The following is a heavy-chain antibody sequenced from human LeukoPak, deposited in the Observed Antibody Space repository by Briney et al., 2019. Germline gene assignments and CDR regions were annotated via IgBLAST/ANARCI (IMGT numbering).Heavy chain of an antibody. J-gene: IGHJ4*02. CDR3: ARDRKPTTVVTDAFDY. CDR1: GYTFTSYG. D-gene: IGHD4-23*01. Sequence: ASVKVSCKASGYTFTSYGISWVRQAPGQGLEWMGWISAYNGNTNYAQKLQGRVTMTTDTSTSTAYMELSSLRSEDTAVYYCARDRKPTTVVTDAFDYWGQGTLVTVSS. V-gene: IGHV1-18*01. CDR2: ISAYNGNT.